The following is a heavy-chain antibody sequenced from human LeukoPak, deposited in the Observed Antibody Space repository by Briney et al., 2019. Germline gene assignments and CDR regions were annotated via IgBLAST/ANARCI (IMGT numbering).Heavy chain of an antibody. D-gene: IGHD1-1*01. Sequence: SETLSLTCTVSGGSISSYYWSWIRQPPGKGLEWIGYIYYSGSTNYNPSLKSRVTISVDTSKNQFSLKLSSVTAADTAVYYWARVGTSSLGLDYWGQGTLVTVSS. J-gene: IGHJ4*02. V-gene: IGHV4-59*01. CDR3: ARVGTSSLGLDY. CDR1: GGSISSYY. CDR2: IYYSGST.